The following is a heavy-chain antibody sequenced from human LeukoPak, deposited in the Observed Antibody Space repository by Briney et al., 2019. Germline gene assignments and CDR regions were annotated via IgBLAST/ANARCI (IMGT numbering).Heavy chain of an antibody. CDR1: GYTLTELS. CDR3: ATLYCSSTSCYTGDYYYYGMDV. CDR2: FDPEDGET. D-gene: IGHD2-2*02. Sequence: ASVKVSCKVSGYTLTELSMHWVRQAPGKGLEWMGGFDPEDGETIYAQKFQGRVTMTEDTSTDTAYMELSSLRSEDTAVYYCATLYCSSTSCYTGDYYYYGMDVWGQGTTVTLSS. J-gene: IGHJ6*02. V-gene: IGHV1-24*01.